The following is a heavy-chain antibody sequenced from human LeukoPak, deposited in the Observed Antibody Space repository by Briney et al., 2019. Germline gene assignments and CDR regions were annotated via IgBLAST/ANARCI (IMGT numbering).Heavy chain of an antibody. CDR2: ISSSSSYI. Sequence: GGSLRLSCAASGFTFSSYSMNWVRQAPGKGLEWVSSISSSSSYIYYADSVKGRFTISRDNAKNSLYLQMNSLRAEDTAVYYCARDVLVGSTLRYFDYWGQGTLVTVSA. V-gene: IGHV3-21*01. CDR1: GFTFSSYS. J-gene: IGHJ4*02. CDR3: ARDVLVGSTLRYFDY. D-gene: IGHD1-26*01.